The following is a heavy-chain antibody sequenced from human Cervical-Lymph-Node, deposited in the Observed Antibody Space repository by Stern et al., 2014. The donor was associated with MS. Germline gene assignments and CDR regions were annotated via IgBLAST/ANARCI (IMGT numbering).Heavy chain of an antibody. Sequence: QVQLVQSGSELKKPGASVKVSCMTSGYNFTDYALNWVRQAPGQGLEWMGWINTNTGTPTYAQGFTGRFVFSLDTSGNTAYLQISSLKAEDTALYFCARDYASLDWRGQYYFDYWGQGTLVTVSS. J-gene: IGHJ4*02. V-gene: IGHV7-4-1*02. D-gene: IGHD2-21*01. CDR1: GYNFTDYA. CDR3: ARDYASLDWRGQYYFDY. CDR2: INTNTGTP.